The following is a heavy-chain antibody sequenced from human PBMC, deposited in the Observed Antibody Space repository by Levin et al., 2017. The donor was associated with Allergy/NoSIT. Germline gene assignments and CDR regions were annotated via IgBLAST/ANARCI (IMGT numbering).Heavy chain of an antibody. D-gene: IGHD3-22*01. J-gene: IGHJ4*02. V-gene: IGHV4-4*07. CDR1: GGSIRGSY. CDR2: IYTSGST. Sequence: SQTLSLTCIVSGGSIRGSYWSWIRQPAGKGLEWIGRIYTSGSTNYNPSLQSRVAMSIDTSKIQFSLQLSSVTAADTAIYYCARDRDSSGYHFDYWGQGILVTVSS. CDR3: ARDRDSSGYHFDY.